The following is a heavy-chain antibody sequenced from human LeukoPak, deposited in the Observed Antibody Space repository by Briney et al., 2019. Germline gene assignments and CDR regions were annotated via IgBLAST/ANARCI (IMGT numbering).Heavy chain of an antibody. Sequence: ASMNVSCKASGYTFTDYYLHWVRQAPGQGLEWMGWTNPKTGDTKYAQKFQGRVTMTRDTPISTAYIDLSRLRSDDTAMYYCARDEDFWSGFDIRGQGTMVTVSS. D-gene: IGHD3-3*01. CDR1: GYTFTDYY. CDR2: TNPKTGDT. J-gene: IGHJ3*02. CDR3: ARDEDFWSGFDI. V-gene: IGHV1-2*02.